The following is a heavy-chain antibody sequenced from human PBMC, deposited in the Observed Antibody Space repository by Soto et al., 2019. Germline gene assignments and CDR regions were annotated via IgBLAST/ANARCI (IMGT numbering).Heavy chain of an antibody. CDR3: AREGGSVVVVAATHVHDAFDI. V-gene: IGHV1-69*04. D-gene: IGHD2-15*01. CDR1: GGTFSSYT. J-gene: IGHJ3*02. CDR2: IIPILGIA. Sequence: SVKVSCKASGGTFSSYTISWVRQAPGQGLEWMGRIIPILGIANYAQKFQGRVTITADKSTSTAYMELSSLRSEDTAVYYCAREGGSVVVVAATHVHDAFDIWGQGTMVTVSS.